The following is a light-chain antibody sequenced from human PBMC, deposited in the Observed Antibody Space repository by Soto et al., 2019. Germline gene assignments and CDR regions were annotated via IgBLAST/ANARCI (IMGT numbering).Light chain of an antibody. CDR1: SSDVGGYNY. CDR2: EVS. V-gene: IGLV2-14*01. Sequence: QSVLTQPASVSGSPGQSITISCTGTSSDVGGYNYVSWYQQHPGKAPKVMIYEVSNRPSGVSNRFAGSKSGNTASLTISGLQAEDEADYYCAAWDDSLSGVVFGGGTQLTVL. CDR3: AAWDDSLSGVV. J-gene: IGLJ2*01.